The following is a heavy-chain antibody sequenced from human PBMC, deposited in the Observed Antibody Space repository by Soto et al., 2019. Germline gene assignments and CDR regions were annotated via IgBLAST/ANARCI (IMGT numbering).Heavy chain of an antibody. CDR3: AKETGPQGGFDY. CDR1: GFTFSNYA. J-gene: IGHJ4*02. D-gene: IGHD3-9*01. V-gene: IGHV3-30*18. CDR2: ISKDGSNK. Sequence: GGSLRLSCAVSGFTFSNYAMHWVRQAPGKGVEWVAVISKDGSNKYYGDFVKGRFTISRDSSKNTLYLQMNSLREEDTAVYYCAKETGPQGGFDYWGQGTLVTVSS.